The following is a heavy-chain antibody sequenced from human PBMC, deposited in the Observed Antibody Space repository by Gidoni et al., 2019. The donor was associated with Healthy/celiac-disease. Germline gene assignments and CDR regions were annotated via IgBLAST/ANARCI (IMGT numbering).Heavy chain of an antibody. D-gene: IGHD3-9*01. CDR2: INHSGST. CDR1: GGSFSGYY. V-gene: IGHV4-34*01. CDR3: ARGRPTIHHFDY. J-gene: IGHJ4*02. Sequence: QVQLQQWGAGLLKPSETLSLTCAVYGGSFSGYYWSWIRQPPGKGLEWIGEINHSGSTNYNPSLKSRVTISVDTSKNQFSLKLSSVTAADTAVYYCARGRPTIHHFDYWGQGTLVTVSS.